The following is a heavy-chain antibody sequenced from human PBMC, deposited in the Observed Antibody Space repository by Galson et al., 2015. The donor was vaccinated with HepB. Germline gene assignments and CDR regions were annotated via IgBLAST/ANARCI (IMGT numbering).Heavy chain of an antibody. V-gene: IGHV3-74*01. D-gene: IGHD2-21*02. Sequence: SLRLSCAASGFNFTSYWMHWVRQGPGKGLVWVSRIKSDGSSTSYADSVKGRFTISRDNAKKTLYLQMNSLRAEDTAMYYCARPRACGGDCPGNYGMDVWGPGTTVTVSS. CDR1: GFNFTSYW. J-gene: IGHJ6*02. CDR3: ARPRACGGDCPGNYGMDV. CDR2: IKSDGSST.